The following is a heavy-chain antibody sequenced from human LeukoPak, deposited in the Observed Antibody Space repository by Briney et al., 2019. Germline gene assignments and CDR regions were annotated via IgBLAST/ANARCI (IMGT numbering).Heavy chain of an antibody. CDR1: GGSITNYY. J-gene: IGHJ6*03. CDR2: TFITGRP. V-gene: IGHV4-4*07. Sequence: SETLSLTCTVSGGSITNYYWSWVRQPAGKGLEWIGRTFITGRPTYNPSLKSRVTMSVDTSKNQFSLKLSSVTAADTAVYYCASNLGGPNYYYYLDVWGIGTTVTVSS. D-gene: IGHD3-16*01. CDR3: ASNLGGPNYYYYLDV.